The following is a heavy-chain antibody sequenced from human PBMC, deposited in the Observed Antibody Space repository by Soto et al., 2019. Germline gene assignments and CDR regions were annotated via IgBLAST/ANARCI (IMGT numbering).Heavy chain of an antibody. J-gene: IGHJ4*02. CDR1: GFTFHNFA. CDR2: ISGSGDGT. D-gene: IGHD5-18*01. CDR3: AGPGYSYQDY. V-gene: IGHV3-23*01. Sequence: GGSLRLSCAASGFTFHNFALSWVRQAPGKGLEWVSAISGSGDGTDYADSVKGRFTISRDNFKDTLYLQMNSLRAEDTAIYYCAGPGYSYQDYWGQGTLVTVSS.